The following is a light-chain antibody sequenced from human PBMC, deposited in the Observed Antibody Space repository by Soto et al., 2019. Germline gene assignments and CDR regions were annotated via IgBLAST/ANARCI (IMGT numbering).Light chain of an antibody. CDR2: GAS. CDR1: QSVGSH. J-gene: IGKJ1*01. Sequence: EIVMTQSPATLSVSPGERATLSCRASQSVGSHLAWYQHRPGQAPRLLIYGASYRATGIPARFSGSGSGTDFTLTISSLQSEDFAVYYCQQYGSSGTFGQGTKVDIK. V-gene: IGKV3-15*01. CDR3: QQYGSSGT.